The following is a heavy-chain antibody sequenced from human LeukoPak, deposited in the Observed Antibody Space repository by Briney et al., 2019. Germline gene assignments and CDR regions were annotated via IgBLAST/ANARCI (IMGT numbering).Heavy chain of an antibody. CDR2: INPSGGGT. D-gene: IGHD2-8*01. CDR1: GYTFTSYY. CDR3: ARDMLAVPSNWFDP. Sequence: GASEKVSCKASGYTFTSYYIHWVRQAPGQGLEWMGVINPSGGGTSYAQKFQGRVTRTRDTSTSTVYMDLRSLRSEDTAVYFCARDMLAVPSNWFDPWGQGTLVTVSS. V-gene: IGHV1-46*01. J-gene: IGHJ5*02.